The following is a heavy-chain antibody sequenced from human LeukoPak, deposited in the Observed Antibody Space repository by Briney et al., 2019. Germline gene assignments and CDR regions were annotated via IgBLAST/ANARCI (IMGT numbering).Heavy chain of an antibody. CDR3: ARFYYYGSGRSFDY. D-gene: IGHD3-10*01. CDR2: IYYSGST. Sequence: SETLSLTCTVSGGSISSYYWSWIRQPPGKGLEWIGYIYYSGSTNYNPSLKSRVTISVDTSKNQFSLKLSSVTAADTAVYYCARFYYYGSGRSFDYWGQGTLVTVSS. J-gene: IGHJ4*02. V-gene: IGHV4-59*08. CDR1: GGSISSYY.